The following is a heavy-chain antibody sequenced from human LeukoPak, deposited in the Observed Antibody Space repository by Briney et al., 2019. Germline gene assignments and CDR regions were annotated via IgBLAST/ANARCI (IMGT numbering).Heavy chain of an antibody. V-gene: IGHV4-59*01. CDR2: IDYRGST. J-gene: IGHJ3*02. CDR3: ARSRSGYSYDHAAFDI. D-gene: IGHD5-18*01. CDR1: GGSISSYY. Sequence: SETLSLTCTVSGGSISSYYWSWVRQPPGKGLEWIAYIDYRGSTTYNPSLKSRVTISVDTSRNQFSLKLSSVTAADTAVYYCARSRSGYSYDHAAFDIWGQGTMVTVSS.